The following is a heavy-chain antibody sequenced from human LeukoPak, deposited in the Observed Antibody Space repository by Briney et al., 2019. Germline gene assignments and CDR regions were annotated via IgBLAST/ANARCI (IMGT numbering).Heavy chain of an antibody. D-gene: IGHD6-6*01. V-gene: IGHV3-23*01. J-gene: IGHJ4*02. CDR1: GFTFSSYA. Sequence: PGGSLRLSCAASGFTFSSYAMSWVRQAPPKGLEWVAAISGSGGSTYYADSVKGRFTIFRDNSKNTLYLQMNSLRAEATAVYYCAKRANPWAAREAEVYWGQGTLVTVSS. CDR3: AKRANPWAAREAEVY. CDR2: ISGSGGST.